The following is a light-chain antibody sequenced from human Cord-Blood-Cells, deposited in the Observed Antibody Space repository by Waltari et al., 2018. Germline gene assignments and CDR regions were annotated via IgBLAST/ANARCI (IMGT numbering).Light chain of an antibody. J-gene: IGKJ4*01. CDR3: QQSYSTPHT. V-gene: IGKV1-39*01. CDR1: QRISSY. CDR2: AAS. Sequence: DIQMTQSPSSLSASVGDRVTITCRASQRISSYLNWYQQKPGKAPKLLIYAASSLQSGVPSSFSVSGSGTDFTLTISILQPEDFATYYCQQSYSTPHTIGVGTEVEIK.